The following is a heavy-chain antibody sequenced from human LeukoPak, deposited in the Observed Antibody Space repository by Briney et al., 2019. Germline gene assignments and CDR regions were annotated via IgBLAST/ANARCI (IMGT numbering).Heavy chain of an antibody. J-gene: IGHJ3*02. Sequence: GESLQISCEGSGYSFTSYWIGWVRQLPGKGLEWMGIIYPSDSDTRYSPSFQGQVTISADKSISTAYLQWSSLKASDTAMYYCARHQGGNYDSSGYPDAFDIWGQGTMVTVSS. CDR2: IYPSDSDT. CDR1: GYSFTSYW. V-gene: IGHV5-51*01. CDR3: ARHQGGNYDSSGYPDAFDI. D-gene: IGHD3-22*01.